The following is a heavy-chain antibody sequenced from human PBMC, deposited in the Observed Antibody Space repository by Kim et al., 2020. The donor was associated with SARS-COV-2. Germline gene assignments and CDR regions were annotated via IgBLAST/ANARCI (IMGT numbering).Heavy chain of an antibody. J-gene: IGHJ4*02. D-gene: IGHD5-18*01. Sequence: GGSLRLSCAASGFTFSSYSMNWVRQAPGKGLEWVSSISSSSSYIYYADSVKGRFTISRDNAKNSLYLQMNSLRAEDTAVYYCARDPDTAMEEDNDYWGQGTLVTVSS. CDR1: GFTFSSYS. CDR2: ISSSSSYI. CDR3: ARDPDTAMEEDNDY. V-gene: IGHV3-21*01.